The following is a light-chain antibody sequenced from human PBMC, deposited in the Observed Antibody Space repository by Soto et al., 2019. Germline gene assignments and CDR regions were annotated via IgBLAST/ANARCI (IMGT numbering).Light chain of an antibody. V-gene: IGLV2-23*01. CDR3: SSYARSTTYV. CDR2: EGT. Sequence: QSALTQPASVSGSPGQSITISCTGTSSDVGSYNLVSWYQQHPGKAPKLMIYEGTKRPSGVSDRFSGSRSGNTASLTISGLQAEDVADYYCSSYARSTTYVFGTGTKVTVL. J-gene: IGLJ1*01. CDR1: SSDVGSYNL.